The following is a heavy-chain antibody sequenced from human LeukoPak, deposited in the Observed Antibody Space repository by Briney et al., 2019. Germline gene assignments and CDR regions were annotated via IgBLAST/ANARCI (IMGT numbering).Heavy chain of an antibody. J-gene: IGHJ1*01. Sequence: GESLKISCQASGYNFFTYWIGWVRQMPGKGLEWVAMMYPGNSETKYSPSFQGQVTISVDKSIRTVYLQWSSLKASDTATYYCASPLSGYDNVGEHWGQGTLVTVSS. CDR2: MYPGNSET. CDR3: ASPLSGYDNVGEH. CDR1: GYNFFTYW. D-gene: IGHD2-15*01. V-gene: IGHV5-51*01.